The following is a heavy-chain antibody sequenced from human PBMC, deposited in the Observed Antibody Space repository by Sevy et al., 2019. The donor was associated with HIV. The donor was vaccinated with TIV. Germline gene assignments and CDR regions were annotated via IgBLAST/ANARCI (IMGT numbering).Heavy chain of an antibody. CDR3: AKVNYYGSGSYYIDY. CDR1: GFTLSSYG. J-gene: IGHJ4*02. V-gene: IGHV3-30*18. CDR2: ISYDGSNK. Sequence: GGSLRLSCAASGFTLSSYGMHWVRQAPGKGLEWVAVISYDGSNKYYADSVKGRFTISRDNSKNTLYLQMNSLRAEDTAVYYCAKVNYYGSGSYYIDYWGQGTLVTVSS. D-gene: IGHD3-10*01.